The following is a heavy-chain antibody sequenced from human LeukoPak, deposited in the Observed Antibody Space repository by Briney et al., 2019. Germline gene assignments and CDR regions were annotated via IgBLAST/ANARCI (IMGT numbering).Heavy chain of an antibody. CDR1: GLTFSSYW. Sequence: GGSLRLSCAASGLTFSSYWMHWVRQAPGKGLVWVSHIINDGSRTSYADSVKGRFTISRDNAKNTVYLQMNSLRAEDTAVYYCARSDGGFDHWGQGTLVTVSS. V-gene: IGHV3-74*01. J-gene: IGHJ4*02. D-gene: IGHD5-24*01. CDR2: IINDGSRT. CDR3: ARSDGGFDH.